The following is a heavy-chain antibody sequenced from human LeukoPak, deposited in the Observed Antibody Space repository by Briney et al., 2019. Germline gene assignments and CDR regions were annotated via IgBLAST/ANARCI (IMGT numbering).Heavy chain of an antibody. CDR3: ARDRIDSNRYFDY. CDR2: IIPIFGTA. Sequence: GASVKVSCKASGCTFISYAISWLRPAPGQGLEWMGRIIPIFGTANYEQKFQGRGTITADKSTRTAYWELSSRRSEDTAVYYCARDRIDSNRYFDYWGQGTLVTVSS. V-gene: IGHV1-69*06. J-gene: IGHJ4*02. D-gene: IGHD3-22*01. CDR1: GCTFISYA.